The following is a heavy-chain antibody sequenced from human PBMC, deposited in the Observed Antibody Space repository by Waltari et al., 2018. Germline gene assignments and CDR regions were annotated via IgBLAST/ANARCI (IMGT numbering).Heavy chain of an antibody. Sequence: QLLESGGGWIQPGGSLRLSCVASGFTFSNFAISWVRPAPGEGREGVSGITSGGGDTYYADSVRGRFTISRDNARNRLYLQMNSLRDEDTAVYYCAKEIHTIGRPCFDCWGQGVRVTVSS. V-gene: IGHV3-23*01. CDR1: GFTFSNFA. CDR3: AKEIHTIGRPCFDC. CDR2: ITSGGGDT. J-gene: IGHJ4*02.